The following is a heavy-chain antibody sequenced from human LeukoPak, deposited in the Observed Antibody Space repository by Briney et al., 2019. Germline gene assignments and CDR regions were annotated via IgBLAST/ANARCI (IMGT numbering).Heavy chain of an antibody. V-gene: IGHV3-23*01. Sequence: GGSLRLSCAASGFTFSTNPMGWVRQAPGKGLEWVSVISGSGGSTYSGDSVKGRFTISRDNSKNSLYLQMNSLRAEDTAVYYCAKHLGSGYVSAFDIWGQGTMATVSS. CDR1: GFTFSTNP. J-gene: IGHJ3*02. CDR2: ISGSGGST. CDR3: AKHLGSGYVSAFDI. D-gene: IGHD3-22*01.